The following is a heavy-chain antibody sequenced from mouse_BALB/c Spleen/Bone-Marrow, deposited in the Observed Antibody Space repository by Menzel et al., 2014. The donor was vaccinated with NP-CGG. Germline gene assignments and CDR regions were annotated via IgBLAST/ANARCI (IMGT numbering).Heavy chain of an antibody. Sequence: EVKLMESGGGLVQPGGSRKLSCAASGFTFSSFGMHWVRQAPEKGLEWVAYISSGSSTIYYADTVKGRFTISRDNPKNTLFLQVTSLRSEDTAMYYCARDVPLYDVGYFDYWGQGTTLTVSS. CDR1: GFTFSSFG. D-gene: IGHD2-14*01. CDR2: ISSGSSTI. V-gene: IGHV5-17*02. J-gene: IGHJ2*01. CDR3: ARDVPLYDVGYFDY.